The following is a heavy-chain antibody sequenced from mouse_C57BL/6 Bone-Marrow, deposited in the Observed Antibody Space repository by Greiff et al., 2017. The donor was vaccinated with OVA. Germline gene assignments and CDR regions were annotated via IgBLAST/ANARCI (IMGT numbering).Heavy chain of an antibody. D-gene: IGHD1-1*01. J-gene: IGHJ3*01. CDR2: LWRGGST. Sequence: VKLMESGPGLVQPSQSLSITCTVSGFSLTSYGVHWVRQSPGKGLEWLGVLWRGGSTDYNAAFISRLSISKDNSKSQVFFKMNSLQADDTAIYYCARNSRLYGSSPFAYWGQGTLVTVSA. CDR3: ARNSRLYGSSPFAY. V-gene: IGHV2-2*01. CDR1: GFSLTSYG.